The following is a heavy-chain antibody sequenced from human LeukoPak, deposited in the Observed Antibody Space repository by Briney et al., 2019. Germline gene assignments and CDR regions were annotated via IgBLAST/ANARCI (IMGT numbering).Heavy chain of an antibody. D-gene: IGHD6-19*01. CDR3: ARLPYYSSGWYPGSYYYYGMDV. V-gene: IGHV4-34*01. Sequence: PSETLSLTCAVYGGSFSGYYWSWIRQPPGKGLEWIGEINHSGSTYYNPSLKSRVTISVDTSKNQFSLKLSSVTAADTAVYYCARLPYYSSGWYPGSYYYYGMDVWGQGTTVTVSS. CDR1: GGSFSGYY. CDR2: INHSGST. J-gene: IGHJ6*02.